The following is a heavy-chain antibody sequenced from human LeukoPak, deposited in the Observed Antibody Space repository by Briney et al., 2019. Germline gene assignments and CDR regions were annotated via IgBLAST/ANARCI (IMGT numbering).Heavy chain of an antibody. CDR2: ISSSSSYI. CDR1: GFTFRSYS. V-gene: IGHV3-21*01. J-gene: IGHJ4*02. Sequence: GGSLRLSCAASGFTFRSYSMNWVRQAPGKGLEWVSSISSSSSYIYYADSVKGRFTISRDNAKNSLYLQMNSLRAEDTAVYYCARGLEQQLAPFDYWGQGTLVTVSS. D-gene: IGHD6-13*01. CDR3: ARGLEQQLAPFDY.